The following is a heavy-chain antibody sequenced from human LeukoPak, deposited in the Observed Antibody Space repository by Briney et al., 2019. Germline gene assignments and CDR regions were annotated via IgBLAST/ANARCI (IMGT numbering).Heavy chain of an antibody. CDR1: GFTFSSYE. J-gene: IGHJ6*02. CDR2: ISSSGSTI. Sequence: GGSLRLSCAASGFTFSSYEMNWVRQAPGKGLEWVSYISSSGSTIYYADSVKGRFTISRDNAKNSLYLQMNSLRAEDTAAYYCARDQIQLWSRYYYGMDVWGQGTTVTVSS. V-gene: IGHV3-48*03. D-gene: IGHD5-18*01. CDR3: ARDQIQLWSRYYYGMDV.